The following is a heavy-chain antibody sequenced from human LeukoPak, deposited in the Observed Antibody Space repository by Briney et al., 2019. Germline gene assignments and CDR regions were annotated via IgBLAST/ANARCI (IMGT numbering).Heavy chain of an antibody. CDR1: GGSISSSSYS. D-gene: IGHD1-26*01. CDR3: ARRPRVGAHLAQGLFDY. V-gene: IGHV4-39*01. J-gene: IGHJ4*02. CDR2: IYYSGST. Sequence: ASETLSLTCTVSGGSISSSSYSWGWIRQPPGKGLEWIGSIYYSGSTYYNPSLKSRVTISVDTSKNQFSLKLSSVTAADTAVYYCARRPRVGAHLAQGLFDYWGQGTLVTVSS.